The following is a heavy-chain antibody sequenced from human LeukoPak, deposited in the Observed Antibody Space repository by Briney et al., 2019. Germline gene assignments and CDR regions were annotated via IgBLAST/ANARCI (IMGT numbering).Heavy chain of an antibody. D-gene: IGHD6-13*01. CDR3: AREVAAGLDY. J-gene: IGHJ4*02. Sequence: GGSLRLSCAASGFTFSNYWIHWVRQAPGKGLEWVSVIYSGGSTYYADSVKGRFTISRDNSKNTLYLQMNSLRAEDTAVYYCAREVAAGLDYWGQGTLVTVSS. CDR2: IYSGGST. CDR1: GFTFSNYW. V-gene: IGHV3-53*01.